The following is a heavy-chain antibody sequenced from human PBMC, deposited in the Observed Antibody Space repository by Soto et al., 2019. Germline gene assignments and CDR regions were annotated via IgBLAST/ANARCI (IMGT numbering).Heavy chain of an antibody. J-gene: IGHJ4*02. D-gene: IGHD1-1*01. CDR2: ISSSSSTI. Sequence: CLGIGCASSGFTFSSYSMTWVLQTPGKGLEWVSYISSSSSTIYYADSVKGRFTISRDNAKNSLYLQMNGLRAEDTAVYYCARERGWNHGDIDYWGQGTLVNVSS. CDR1: GFTFSSYS. V-gene: IGHV3-48*01. CDR3: ARERGWNHGDIDY.